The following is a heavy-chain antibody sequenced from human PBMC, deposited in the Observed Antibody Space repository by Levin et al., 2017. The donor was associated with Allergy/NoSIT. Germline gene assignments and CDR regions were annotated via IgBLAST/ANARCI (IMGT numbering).Heavy chain of an antibody. CDR3: AREGMIVVVPYYYGMDV. V-gene: IGHV3-48*01. CDR2: ISSSSSTI. Sequence: PGGSLRLSCAASGFTFSSYSMNWVRQAPGKGLEWVSYISSSSSTIYYADSVKGRFTISRDNAKNSLYLQMNSLRAEDTAVYYCAREGMIVVVPYYYGMDVWGQGTTVTVSS. D-gene: IGHD3-22*01. CDR1: GFTFSSYS. J-gene: IGHJ6*02.